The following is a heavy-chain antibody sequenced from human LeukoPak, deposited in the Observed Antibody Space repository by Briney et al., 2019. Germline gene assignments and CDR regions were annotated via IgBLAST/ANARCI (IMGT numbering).Heavy chain of an antibody. J-gene: IGHJ4*02. D-gene: IGHD5-12*01. CDR1: GGSITNYY. Sequence: SETLSLTCTVSGGSITNYYWNWIRQPPGKGLEWFGYIYYSGSTNYNPSLKSRVTISVDTSKNQFSLRLTSVSAADTAVYYCARGFDSKSTYFDYWGQGTLLTVSS. CDR3: ARGFDSKSTYFDY. V-gene: IGHV4-59*01. CDR2: IYYSGST.